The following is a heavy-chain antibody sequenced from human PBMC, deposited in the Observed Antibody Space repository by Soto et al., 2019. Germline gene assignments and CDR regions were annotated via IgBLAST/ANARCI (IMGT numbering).Heavy chain of an antibody. J-gene: IGHJ3*01. CDR2: LLHSGTT. CDR3: AYSSGWYRHDV. Sequence: QVQLQESGPGLVKPSGTLSLTYAVSGDSISSPKWWTWLRQPPGKGLEWIGDLLHSGTTNYNPSHKSRVTLSVDKPQNQFSLKLTSVTDADTAIYSCAYSSGWYRHDVWGQGTSVTVSS. D-gene: IGHD6-19*01. CDR1: GDSISSPKW. V-gene: IGHV4-4*02.